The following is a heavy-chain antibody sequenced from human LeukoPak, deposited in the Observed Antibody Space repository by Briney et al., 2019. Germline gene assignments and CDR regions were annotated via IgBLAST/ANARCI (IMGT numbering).Heavy chain of an antibody. CDR1: GFTFSSYA. CDR3: ANVVVPAAINEYFQH. V-gene: IGHV3-23*01. J-gene: IGHJ1*01. Sequence: GGSLRLSCSASGFTFSSYAMSWVRQAPGRGLGWVSAFCGSGGSTYYADSVKGRFTISRDNSKNTLYLQMNSLRAEDTAVYYCANVVVPAAINEYFQHWGQGTLVTVSS. D-gene: IGHD2-2*01. CDR2: FCGSGGST.